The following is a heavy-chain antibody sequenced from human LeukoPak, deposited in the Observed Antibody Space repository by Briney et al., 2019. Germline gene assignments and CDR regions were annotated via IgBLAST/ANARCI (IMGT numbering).Heavy chain of an antibody. CDR3: ARYSYGGYHFDY. CDR2: VYSSGST. J-gene: IGHJ4*02. V-gene: IGHV4-61*05. D-gene: IGHD5-18*01. Sequence: SETLSLTCIVSGVSISSSPYYWGWIRQPPGKGLEWIGYVYSSGSTNYNPSLKSRVTISVDTSKNQFSLKLSSVTAADTAVYYCARYSYGGYHFDYWGQGTLVTVSS. CDR1: GVSISSSPYY.